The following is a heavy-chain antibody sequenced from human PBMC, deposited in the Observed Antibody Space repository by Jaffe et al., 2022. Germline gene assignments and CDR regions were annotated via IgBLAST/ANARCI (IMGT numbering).Heavy chain of an antibody. CDR1: GFTFSSYE. CDR3: AREGYYDSSGYYGRLFDY. CDR2: ISSSGSTI. J-gene: IGHJ4*02. Sequence: EVQLVESGGGLVQPGGSLRLSCAASGFTFSSYEMNWVRQAPGKGLEWVSYISSSGSTIYYADSVKGRFTISRDNAKNSLYLQMNSLRAEDTAVYYCAREGYYDSSGYYGRLFDYWGQGTLVTVSS. D-gene: IGHD3-22*01. V-gene: IGHV3-48*03.